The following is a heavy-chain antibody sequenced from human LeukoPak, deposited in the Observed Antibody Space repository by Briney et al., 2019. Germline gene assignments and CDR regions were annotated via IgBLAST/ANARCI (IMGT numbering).Heavy chain of an antibody. D-gene: IGHD3-22*01. CDR2: IYNSGNT. V-gene: IGHV4-30-4*07. CDR1: GGSISSGDYS. Sequence: SETLSLTCAVSGGSISSGDYSWSWIRQPPGEGLEWIGFIYNSGNTYYNPSLKSRVTLSVDTSKNQFSLNLSSVTAADAAVYYCARTAYDSSDFYRFDYWGQGTLVTVSS. CDR3: ARTAYDSSDFYRFDY. J-gene: IGHJ4*02.